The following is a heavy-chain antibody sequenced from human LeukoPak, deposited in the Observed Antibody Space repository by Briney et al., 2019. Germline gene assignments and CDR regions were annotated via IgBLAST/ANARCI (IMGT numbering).Heavy chain of an antibody. CDR1: IFSDYW. J-gene: IGHJ2*01. CDR3: ARDGGREIVVVPAAIQETGWYFDL. Sequence: IFSDYWMSWIRQHPGKGLEWIGYIYYSGSTYSNPSLKSRVTITVDTSKNQFSLKLSSVTAADTAVYYCARDGGREIVVVPAAIQETGWYFDLWGRGTLVTVSS. V-gene: IGHV4-30-4*05. CDR2: IYYSGST. D-gene: IGHD2-2*01.